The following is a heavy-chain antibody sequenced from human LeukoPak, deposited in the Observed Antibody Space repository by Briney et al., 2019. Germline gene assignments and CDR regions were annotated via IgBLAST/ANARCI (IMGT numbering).Heavy chain of an antibody. D-gene: IGHD4-17*01. CDR2: ITSSGGT. CDR1: GFTFSSYP. V-gene: IGHV3-23*01. Sequence: GGSLRLSCAASGFTFSSYPVSWVRQAPGRGLEWVSAITSSGGTYYIASVRGRFIVSRDNSRNTLYLQMNGLTAEDTAIYYCAKEDYRDHTTGFDSRGQGTLVTVSS. CDR3: AKEDYRDHTTGFDS. J-gene: IGHJ5*01.